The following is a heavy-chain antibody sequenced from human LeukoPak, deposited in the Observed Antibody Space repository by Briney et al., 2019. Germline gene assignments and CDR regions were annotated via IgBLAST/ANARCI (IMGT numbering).Heavy chain of an antibody. CDR2: IRSKAYGGTT. CDR3: TRDSSGEATNLLEAFDI. J-gene: IGHJ3*02. CDR1: GFTFGDYA. V-gene: IGHV3-49*03. Sequence: PGRSLRLSCTASGFTFGDYAMSWFRQAPGKGLGWVGFIRSKAYGGTTEYAASVKGRFTISKDDSKSMTYLQMNSLKTEDTAVYYCTRDSSGEATNLLEAFDIWGQGTMVTVSS. D-gene: IGHD1-26*01.